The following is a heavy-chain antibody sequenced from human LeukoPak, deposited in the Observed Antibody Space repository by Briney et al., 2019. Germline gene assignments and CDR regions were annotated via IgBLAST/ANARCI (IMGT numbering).Heavy chain of an antibody. D-gene: IGHD2-2*01. J-gene: IGHJ4*02. CDR3: ARASRTVGRLDY. CDR1: GGSISSSSYY. Sequence: PSETLSLTCTVSGGSISSSSYYWGWIRQPPGRGLEWIGSIYYSGSTYYNPSLKSRVTISVDTSKNQFSLKLSSVTAADTAVYYCARASRTVGRLDYWGQGTLVTVSS. CDR2: IYYSGST. V-gene: IGHV4-39*01.